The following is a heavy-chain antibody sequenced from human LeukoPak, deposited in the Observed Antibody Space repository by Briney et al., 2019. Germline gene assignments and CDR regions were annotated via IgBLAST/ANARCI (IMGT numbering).Heavy chain of an antibody. CDR2: ISSSSSTI. Sequence: QPGGSLRLSCAASGFTFSSYSMNWVRQAPGKGLEWVSYISSSSSTIYYADSVKGRFTISRDNAKYSLYLQMNSLRAEDTAVYYCARPEWDYYDSSGPNRPYYFDYWGQGTLVTVSS. CDR3: ARPEWDYYDSSGPNRPYYFDY. V-gene: IGHV3-48*01. D-gene: IGHD3-22*01. CDR1: GFTFSSYS. J-gene: IGHJ4*02.